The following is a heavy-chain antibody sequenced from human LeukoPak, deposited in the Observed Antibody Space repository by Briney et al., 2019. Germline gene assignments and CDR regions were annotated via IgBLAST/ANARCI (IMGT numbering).Heavy chain of an antibody. Sequence: ASVKVSCKVSGYTLTELSMHWVRQAPGKGLEWMGGFDPEDGETIYAQKFQGRVTMTEDTSTDTAYMELSSLRSKDTAVYYCATDSPWVVFGGSSSWYYFDYWGQGTLVTVSS. D-gene: IGHD6-13*01. CDR2: FDPEDGET. V-gene: IGHV1-24*01. CDR3: ATDSPWVVFGGSSSWYYFDY. CDR1: GYTLTELS. J-gene: IGHJ4*02.